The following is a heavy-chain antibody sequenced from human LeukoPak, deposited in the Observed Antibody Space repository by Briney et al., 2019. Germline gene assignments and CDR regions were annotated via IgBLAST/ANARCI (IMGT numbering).Heavy chain of an antibody. CDR2: INTYNGNT. CDR1: GYTFTSYG. D-gene: IGHD1-26*01. CDR3: ARDPSLIVGATMSFFDY. Sequence: ASVTVSCKASGYTFTSYGISWVRQAPGQGLEWMGWINTYNGNTNYAQKLQGRVTMTTDTSTSTAYMDLRSLRSDDTAVYYCARDPSLIVGATMSFFDYWGQGTLVNVSS. V-gene: IGHV1-18*01. J-gene: IGHJ4*02.